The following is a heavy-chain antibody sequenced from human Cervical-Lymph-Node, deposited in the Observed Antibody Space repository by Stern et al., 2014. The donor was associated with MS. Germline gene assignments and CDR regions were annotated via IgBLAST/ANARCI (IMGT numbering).Heavy chain of an antibody. CDR2: VYPGGSEP. D-gene: IGHD1-14*01. V-gene: IGHV5-51*01. J-gene: IGHJ4*02. CDR3: ARQTTAWASDV. Sequence: VQLVESGAELIRPGESLKLSCTGSGYKLSIYWIAWVRQMPGQGLEWLGIVYPGGSEPRYSPSFQGEVTMSADKSTSTAYLQWSSLNASDTAMYFCARQTTAWASDVWGQGTLVTVSS. CDR1: GYKLSIYW.